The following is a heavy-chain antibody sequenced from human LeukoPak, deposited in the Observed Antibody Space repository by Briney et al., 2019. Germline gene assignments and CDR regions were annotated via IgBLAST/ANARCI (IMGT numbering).Heavy chain of an antibody. Sequence: GGSLRLSCAASGFTFSSFGMHWVRQAPGKGLEWVAVIWYDASNKYYADSVKGRFTISRDNSKNTLFLQMNSLRDDDTAVYYCARLTYGYWGQGTLVSVSS. CDR3: ARLTYGY. V-gene: IGHV3-33*01. CDR2: IWYDASNK. J-gene: IGHJ4*02. D-gene: IGHD4-17*01. CDR1: GFTFSSFG.